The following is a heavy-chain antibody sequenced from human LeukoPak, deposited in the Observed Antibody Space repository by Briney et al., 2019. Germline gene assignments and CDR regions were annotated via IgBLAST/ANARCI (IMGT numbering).Heavy chain of an antibody. V-gene: IGHV3-7*03. CDR2: IKGDGSSK. CDR1: GFTFSNYW. CDR3: ATSHDSSGND. Sequence: GGSLRLSCAASGFTFSNYWMSWVRQAPGKELEWVANIKGDGSSKYYMDSVKGRFTISRDNAKSSLYLQMNTLRAEDTAVYYCATSHDSSGNDWGQGTLVTVSS. D-gene: IGHD3-22*01. J-gene: IGHJ4*02.